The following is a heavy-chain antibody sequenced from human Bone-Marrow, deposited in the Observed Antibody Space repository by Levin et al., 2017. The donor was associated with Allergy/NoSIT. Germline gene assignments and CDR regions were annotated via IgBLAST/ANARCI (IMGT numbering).Heavy chain of an antibody. CDR1: GFTFSSYW. D-gene: IGHD2-15*01. J-gene: IGHJ4*02. V-gene: IGHV3-7*01. Sequence: PGGSLRLSCAASGFTFSSYWMSWVRQAPGKGLEWVANIKQDGSEKYYVDSVKGRFTISRDNAKNSLYLQMNSLRAEDTAVYYCARAKTATKYRTYYFDYWGQGTLVTVSS. CDR3: ARAKTATKYRTYYFDY. CDR2: IKQDGSEK.